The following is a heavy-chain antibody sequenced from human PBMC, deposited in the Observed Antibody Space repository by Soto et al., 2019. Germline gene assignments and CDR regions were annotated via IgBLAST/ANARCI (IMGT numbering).Heavy chain of an antibody. D-gene: IGHD2-8*02. CDR1: GFTFSDYY. CDR2: ISHSGSTI. CDR3: ARDDTGSMDV. Sequence: GGSLRLSCAASGFTFSDYYMNWIRQAPGKGLEWVSYISHSGSTIYYANSVKGRFTISRDNVKNSLYLQMDSLRAEDTAMYFCARDDTGSMDVWGQGTTVTVSS. V-gene: IGHV3-11*01. J-gene: IGHJ6*02.